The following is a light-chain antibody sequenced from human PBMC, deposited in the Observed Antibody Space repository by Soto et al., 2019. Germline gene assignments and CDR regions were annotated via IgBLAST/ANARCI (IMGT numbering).Light chain of an antibody. CDR3: QQYGSSPGT. J-gene: IGKJ1*01. V-gene: IGKV3-20*01. CDR1: QSVPDTY. CDR2: DTS. Sequence: VLTQSPATLSLSPGERATLSCRASQSVPDTYLAWYQQKPGQAPNLLIYDTSTRATGIPDRFSGSGSGTDFALTIKRVEPEDFAMYFCQQYGSSPGTFGQGTKVEI.